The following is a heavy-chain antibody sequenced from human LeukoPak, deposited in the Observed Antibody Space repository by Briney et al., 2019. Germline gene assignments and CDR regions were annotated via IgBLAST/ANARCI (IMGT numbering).Heavy chain of an antibody. CDR3: TTDGATVNDY. Sequence: GGALRLSFAASRFTFSNAWMSWFRQAPGKGREWVGRIKSKTDGGTTDYAAPVKGRFNISRDDSKNTLYLQMNSLKPEDTAVYYCTTDGATVNDYWGQGTLVTVSS. J-gene: IGHJ4*02. CDR2: IKSKTDGGTT. D-gene: IGHD4-17*01. CDR1: RFTFSNAW. V-gene: IGHV3-15*01.